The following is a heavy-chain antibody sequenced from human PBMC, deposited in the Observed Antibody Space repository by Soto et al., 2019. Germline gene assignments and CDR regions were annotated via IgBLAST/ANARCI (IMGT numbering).Heavy chain of an antibody. D-gene: IGHD3-10*01. V-gene: IGHV4-31*02. CDR3: ARSGGNSYYYGMDV. Sequence: QVQLQESGPGLVKPSQPLSLTCTVSGGSISSGGYYWSWIRQHPGKALEWIGYIYYSANTQYNPSLKSRYTISADTSKNQFSLKLSSVTAADTAVYYCARSGGNSYYYGMDVWGQGTTVTVSS. CDR1: GGSISSGGYY. CDR2: IYYSANT. J-gene: IGHJ6*02.